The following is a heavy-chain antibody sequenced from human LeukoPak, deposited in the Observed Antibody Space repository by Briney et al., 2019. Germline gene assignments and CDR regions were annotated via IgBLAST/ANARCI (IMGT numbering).Heavy chain of an antibody. J-gene: IGHJ4*02. V-gene: IGHV3-74*01. CDR3: ARELPFDY. CDR2: IKSDGSRT. D-gene: IGHD2-15*01. Sequence: PGGSLRLPCAVSGFTFSNYWVHWVRQAPGKGLVWVLRIKSDGSRTDYADSVKGRFTISRDNAKNTLYLQMNSLRAEDTAVHYCARELPFDYWGQGTLVTVSS. CDR1: GFTFSNYW.